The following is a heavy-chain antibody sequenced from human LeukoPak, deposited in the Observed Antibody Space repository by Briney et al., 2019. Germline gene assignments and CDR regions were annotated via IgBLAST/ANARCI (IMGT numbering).Heavy chain of an antibody. Sequence: GGSLRLSCAASKFTFSNYTLTWVRESPGKGLDWVSSISGSSRYIHYSDSVKGRFTISRDNAKNSLYLQMDSLTADDTAVYYCARVNSALVVSLEGSWAGSLGFDHWGQGTLVTVSS. V-gene: IGHV3-21*06. D-gene: IGHD3-3*01. CDR1: KFTFSNYT. CDR3: ARVNSALVVSLEGSWAGSLGFDH. CDR2: ISGSSRYI. J-gene: IGHJ4*02.